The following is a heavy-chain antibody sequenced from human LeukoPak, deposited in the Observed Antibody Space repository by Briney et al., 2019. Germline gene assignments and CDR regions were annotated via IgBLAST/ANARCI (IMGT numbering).Heavy chain of an antibody. Sequence: ASVKVSCKASGYTFTSYGISWVRQAPGQGLEWMGWISAYNGNTNYAQKLQGRVTMTTDTSTSTAYMELRSLRSDDTAVYYCARLSGLAPGSPWELDRWGQGTLVTVSS. CDR3: ARLSGLAPGSPWELDR. D-gene: IGHD1-26*01. CDR1: GYTFTSYG. CDR2: ISAYNGNT. J-gene: IGHJ4*02. V-gene: IGHV1-18*01.